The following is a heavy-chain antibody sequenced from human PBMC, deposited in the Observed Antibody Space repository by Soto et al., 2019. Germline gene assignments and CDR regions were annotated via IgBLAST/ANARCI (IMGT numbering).Heavy chain of an antibody. Sequence: QVQLVQSGDEVKKPGASVKVSCKASGYIFVNYGIAGVRQAPGQGLEWMGWISPYTGNTHSATKVQGRLTMTTNTSTSTDYMDLGSLTSDDTAVYYCVMVDNYVTPTPQDVWGQGTTVTVSS. J-gene: IGHJ6*02. CDR2: ISPYTGNT. D-gene: IGHD3-16*01. CDR3: VMVDNYVTPTPQDV. V-gene: IGHV1-18*01. CDR1: GYIFVNYG.